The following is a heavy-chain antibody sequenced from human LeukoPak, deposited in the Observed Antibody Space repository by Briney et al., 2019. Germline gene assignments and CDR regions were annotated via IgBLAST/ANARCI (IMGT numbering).Heavy chain of an antibody. CDR3: ATAPEYGDYLAPPEFDY. Sequence: GESLKISCKGSGYSSTSYWIGWVRPMPGKGLEWMGIIYPRDSDTRYSPSFQSQVTISADKSISTAYLQWSSLKASDTAMYYCATAPEYGDYLAPPEFDYWGQGTLVIVSS. J-gene: IGHJ4*02. V-gene: IGHV5-51*01. D-gene: IGHD4-17*01. CDR1: GYSSTSYW. CDR2: IYPRDSDT.